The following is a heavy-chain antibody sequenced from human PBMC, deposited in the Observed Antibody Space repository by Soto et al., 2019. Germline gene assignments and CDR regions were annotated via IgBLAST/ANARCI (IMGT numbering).Heavy chain of an antibody. Sequence: GGSLRLSCAASGFTFSSCAMSWVRQAPGKGLEWVSAISGSGGSTYYADSVKGRFTISRDDSKNTLYLQMNSLRAEDTAVYYCAKEERYFDWLPPSDPWGQGTLVTVSS. V-gene: IGHV3-23*01. CDR2: ISGSGGST. J-gene: IGHJ5*02. D-gene: IGHD3-9*01. CDR3: AKEERYFDWLPPSDP. CDR1: GFTFSSCA.